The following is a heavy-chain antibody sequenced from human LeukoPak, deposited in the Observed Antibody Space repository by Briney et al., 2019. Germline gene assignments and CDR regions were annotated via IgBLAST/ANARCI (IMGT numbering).Heavy chain of an antibody. CDR2: INPNSGGT. CDR1: GYTFTGYD. CDR3: ARSPTVIRSFDY. Sequence: ASVKLSCTASGYTFTGYDMHWVRQAPGQGLEWVGWINPNSGGTNYAQKFQGRFTMTRDTAISTAYMELSRLRSDDTAVYYCARSPTVIRSFDYWGQGTLVTVSS. D-gene: IGHD4-11*01. V-gene: IGHV1-2*02. J-gene: IGHJ4*02.